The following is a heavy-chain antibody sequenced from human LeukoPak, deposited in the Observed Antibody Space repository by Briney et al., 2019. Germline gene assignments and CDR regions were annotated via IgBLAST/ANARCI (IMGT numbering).Heavy chain of an antibody. CDR3: AREETGAAAINS. Sequence: SQTLSLTCTVSGGSISSGDYYWSWIRQPPGKGLEWIGYIYYSGSTYYNPSLKSRVTISVDTSKNQFSLKLSSVTAADTAVYYCAREETGAAAINSWGQGTLVTVSS. D-gene: IGHD2-2*01. J-gene: IGHJ4*02. CDR1: GGSISSGDYY. V-gene: IGHV4-30-4*08. CDR2: IYYSGST.